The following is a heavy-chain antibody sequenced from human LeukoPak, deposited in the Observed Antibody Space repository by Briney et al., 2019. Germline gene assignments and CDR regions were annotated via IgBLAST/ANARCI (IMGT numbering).Heavy chain of an antibody. J-gene: IGHJ4*02. CDR1: GFTFSTYG. CDR2: ISYDGSEK. V-gene: IGHV3-30*18. Sequence: GGSLRLSCAASGFTFSTYGMHWVRQAPGGGLEWVAVISYDGSEKYYPDSVKGRFTISRDNSRNTVFLQMNNLRAEDTAVYYCAKEQNSGWRDFDYWGQGTLVTVSS. D-gene: IGHD6-19*01. CDR3: AKEQNSGWRDFDY.